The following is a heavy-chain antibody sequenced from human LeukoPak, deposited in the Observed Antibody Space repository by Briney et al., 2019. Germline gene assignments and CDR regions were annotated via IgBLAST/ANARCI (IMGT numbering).Heavy chain of an antibody. Sequence: GGSLRLSCAASGFTFSTSSMNWVRQAPGKGLEWVSYISSGSSTVYYADSVKGRFTISRDNAKNSLFLQMSSLRDEDTAVYYCAGDTGYSGYVIDYWGQGTLVTVSS. D-gene: IGHD5-12*01. J-gene: IGHJ4*02. V-gene: IGHV3-48*02. CDR1: GFTFSTSS. CDR2: ISSGSSTV. CDR3: AGDTGYSGYVIDY.